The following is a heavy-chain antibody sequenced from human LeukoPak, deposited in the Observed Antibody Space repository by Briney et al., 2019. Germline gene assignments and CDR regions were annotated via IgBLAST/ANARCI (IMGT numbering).Heavy chain of an antibody. Sequence: SETLFLTCTVSGGSISRSYWSWIRQPPGKGLEWIGYIFDSGSTNYNPSLKSRVTISLDTSKNQFSLKLSSVTAADTAVYYCARDRLIFGGSGRADWFDPWGQGTLVTVSS. D-gene: IGHD3-10*01. CDR3: ARDRLIFGGSGRADWFDP. CDR1: GGSISRSY. V-gene: IGHV4-59*01. J-gene: IGHJ5*02. CDR2: IFDSGST.